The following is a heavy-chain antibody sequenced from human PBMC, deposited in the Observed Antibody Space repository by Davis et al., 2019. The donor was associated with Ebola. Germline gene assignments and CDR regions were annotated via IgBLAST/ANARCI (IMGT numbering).Heavy chain of an antibody. V-gene: IGHV3-7*01. Sequence: GESLKISCAASGFTFSSYWMSWVRQAPGKGLEWVANIKQDGSEKYYVDSVKGRFTISRDNAKNSLYLQMNSLRDEDTAVYYCARDHVVVVPAAMYYYYYYGMDVWGQGATVTVSS. CDR3: ARDHVVVVPAAMYYYYYYGMDV. CDR2: IKQDGSEK. CDR1: GFTFSSYW. J-gene: IGHJ6*02. D-gene: IGHD2-2*01.